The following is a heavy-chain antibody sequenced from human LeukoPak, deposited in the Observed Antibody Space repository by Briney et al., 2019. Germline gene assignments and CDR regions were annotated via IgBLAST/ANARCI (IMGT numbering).Heavy chain of an antibody. J-gene: IGHJ6*04. CDR3: ARGNYDILAGSGNYYYGMDV. D-gene: IGHD3-9*01. V-gene: IGHV3-74*01. CDR2: INSDGSST. Sequence: GGSLRLSCAASGFTFSSYWMHWVRQAPGKGLVWVSRINSDGSSTSYADSVKGRFTISRDNAKNTLYLQMNSLRAEDTAVYYCARGNYDILAGSGNYYYGMDVWGKGTTVTVSS. CDR1: GFTFSSYW.